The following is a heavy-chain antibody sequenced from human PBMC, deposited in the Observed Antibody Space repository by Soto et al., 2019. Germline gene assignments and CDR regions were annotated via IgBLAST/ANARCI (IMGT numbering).Heavy chain of an antibody. D-gene: IGHD6-25*01. J-gene: IGHJ4*02. CDR1: GGTFSSYT. V-gene: IGHV1-69*02. Sequence: QVQLVQSGAAVKKPGSSVKVSCKASGGTFSSYTISWVRQAPGQGLEWMGRIIPILGIANYAQKFQGRVTITADKSTSTAYMELSSLRSEDTAVYYCARLTVVSGRGYWGQGTLVTVSS. CDR3: ARLTVVSGRGY. CDR2: IIPILGIA.